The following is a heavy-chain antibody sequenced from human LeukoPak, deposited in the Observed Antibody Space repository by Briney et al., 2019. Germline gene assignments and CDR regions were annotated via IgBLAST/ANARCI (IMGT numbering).Heavy chain of an antibody. Sequence: TGGSLRLSCAASGFTFSSYSMNWVRQAPGKGLEWVSSISSSSSYIYYADSVKGRFTISRDNAKNSLYLQMNSLRAEDTAVYYCARDYYDSSGYYSLGAFHIWGQGTMVTVSS. D-gene: IGHD3-22*01. CDR2: ISSSSSYI. J-gene: IGHJ3*02. V-gene: IGHV3-21*01. CDR1: GFTFSSYS. CDR3: ARDYYDSSGYYSLGAFHI.